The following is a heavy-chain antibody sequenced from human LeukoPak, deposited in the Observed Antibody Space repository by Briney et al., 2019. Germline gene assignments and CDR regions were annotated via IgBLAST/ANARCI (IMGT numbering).Heavy chain of an antibody. V-gene: IGHV1-69*13. Sequence: SVKVSCKASGGTFSSYAISWVRQAPGQGLEWMGGIIPIFGTANYAQKFQGRVTITADESTSTAYMELSSLRSKDTAVYYCARAINWNDVANWFDPWGQGTLVTVSS. CDR2: IIPIFGTA. D-gene: IGHD1-20*01. CDR1: GGTFSSYA. CDR3: ARAINWNDVANWFDP. J-gene: IGHJ5*02.